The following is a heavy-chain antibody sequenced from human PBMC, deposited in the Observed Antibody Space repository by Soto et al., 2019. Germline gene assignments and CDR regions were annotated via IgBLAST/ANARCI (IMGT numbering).Heavy chain of an antibody. V-gene: IGHV3-9*01. D-gene: IGHD6-19*01. CDR1: GFTFDDYA. CDR3: AKGGNIAVAGTADY. CDR2: ISWNSGSI. J-gene: IGHJ4*02. Sequence: PGGSLRLSCAASGFTFDDYAMHWVRQAPGKGLEWVSGISWNSGSIGYADSVKGRFTISRDNAKNSLYLQMNGLRAEDTALYYCAKGGNIAVAGTADYWGQGTLVTVSS.